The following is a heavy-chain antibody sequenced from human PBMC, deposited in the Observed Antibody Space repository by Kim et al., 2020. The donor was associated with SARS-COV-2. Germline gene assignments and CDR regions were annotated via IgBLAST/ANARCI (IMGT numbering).Heavy chain of an antibody. V-gene: IGHV4-34*01. CDR1: GGSFSGYY. CDR2: INHSGST. Sequence: SETLSLTCAVYGGSFSGYYWSWIRQPPGKGLEWIGEINHSGSTNYNPSLKSRVTISVDTSKNQFSLKLSSVTAADTAVYYCARGQIKNGDYENWFDPWGQGTLVTVSS. J-gene: IGHJ5*02. D-gene: IGHD4-17*01. CDR3: ARGQIKNGDYENWFDP.